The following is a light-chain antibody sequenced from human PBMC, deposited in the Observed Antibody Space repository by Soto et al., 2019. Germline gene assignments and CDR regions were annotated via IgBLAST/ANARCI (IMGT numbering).Light chain of an antibody. V-gene: IGLV1-40*01. CDR3: QSYDSSLSGSK. Sequence: QSVLTQPPSVSGXPXXXXXISCTGSSSNIGAGYNVHWYQQLPGTAPKLLIYGNSNRPSGVPDRFSGSKSGTSASLAITGLQAEDEADYYCQSYDSSLSGSKFGGGTKLTVL. CDR2: GNS. CDR1: SSNIGAGYN. J-gene: IGLJ2*01.